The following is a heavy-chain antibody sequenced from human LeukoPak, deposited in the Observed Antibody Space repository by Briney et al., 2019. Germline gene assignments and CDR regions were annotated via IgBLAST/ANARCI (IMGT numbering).Heavy chain of an antibody. CDR3: ARARLRFSAYYGMDV. CDR2: IYYSGST. Sequence: PSETLSLTCTVSGGSISSSSYYWGWIRQPPGKGLEWIGSIYYSGSTYYNPSLKSRVTISVDTSKNQFSLKLSSVTAADTAVYYCARARLRFSAYYGMDVWGQGTTVTVSS. CDR1: GGSISSSSYY. V-gene: IGHV4-39*07. D-gene: IGHD3-3*01. J-gene: IGHJ6*02.